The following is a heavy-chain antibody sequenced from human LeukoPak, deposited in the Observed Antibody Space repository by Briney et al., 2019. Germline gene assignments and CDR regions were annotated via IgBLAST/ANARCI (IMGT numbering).Heavy chain of an antibody. V-gene: IGHV4-39*07. CDR2: IYYSGST. D-gene: IGHD3-3*02. J-gene: IGHJ4*02. CDR1: GGSISSSTYY. Sequence: SETLSLTCTVSGGSISSSTYYWGWIRQPPGKGLEWIGSIYYSGSTYYNQSLKSRVTISVDTSKNQFSLRLSSVTAADTAVYYCARGFSIVNYWGQGTLVTVSS. CDR3: ARGFSIVNY.